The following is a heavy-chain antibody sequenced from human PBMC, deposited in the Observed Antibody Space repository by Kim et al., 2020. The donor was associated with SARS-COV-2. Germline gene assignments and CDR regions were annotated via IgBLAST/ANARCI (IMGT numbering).Heavy chain of an antibody. CDR2: ISSSSSTI. CDR1: GFTFSSYS. J-gene: IGHJ4*02. D-gene: IGHD6-19*01. Sequence: GGSLRLSCAASGFTFSSYSMNWVRQAPGKGLEWVSYISSSSSTIYYADSVKGRFTISRDNAKNSLYLQINSLRAEDTAVYYCARVEYSSGWYVGYWGQGT. CDR3: ARVEYSSGWYVGY. V-gene: IGHV3-48*04.